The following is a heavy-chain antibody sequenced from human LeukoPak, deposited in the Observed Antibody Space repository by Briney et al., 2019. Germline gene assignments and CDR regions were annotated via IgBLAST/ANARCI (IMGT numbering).Heavy chain of an antibody. Sequence: PGGSLRLSCAASGFTFSSYSMNWVRQAPGKGLEWVSYISSSSSTIYYADSAKGRFTISRDNAKNSLYLQMNSLRAEDTAVYYCARDPGYNWNDAGISDYFDYWGQGTLVTVSS. CDR3: ARDPGYNWNDAGISDYFDY. J-gene: IGHJ4*02. CDR2: ISSSSSTI. D-gene: IGHD1-20*01. CDR1: GFTFSSYS. V-gene: IGHV3-48*01.